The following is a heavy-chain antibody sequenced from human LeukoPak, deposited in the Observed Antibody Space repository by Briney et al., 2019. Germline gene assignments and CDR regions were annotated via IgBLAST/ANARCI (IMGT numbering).Heavy chain of an antibody. V-gene: IGHV1-2*02. CDR1: GYTFTSYY. CDR3: ARHPRGDLYAFDI. J-gene: IGHJ3*02. CDR2: INPNSGGT. D-gene: IGHD2-21*02. Sequence: GASVKVSCKASGYTFTSYYMHWVRQAPGQGLEWMGWINPNSGGTNYAQKFQGRVTMTRDTSISTAYMELSRLRSDDTAVYYCARHPRGDLYAFDICGQGTMVTVSS.